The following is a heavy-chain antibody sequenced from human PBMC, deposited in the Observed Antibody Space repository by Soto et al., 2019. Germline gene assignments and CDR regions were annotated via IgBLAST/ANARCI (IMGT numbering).Heavy chain of an antibody. J-gene: IGHJ4*02. Sequence: ESGGGVVQPGRSLRLSCAASGFTFSSYAMHWVRQAPGKGLEWVAVISYDGSNKYYADSVKGRFTISRDNSKNTLYLQMNSLRAEDTAVYYCARERVGATFGSWGQGTLVTVSS. D-gene: IGHD1-26*01. CDR1: GFTFSSYA. CDR3: ARERVGATFGS. V-gene: IGHV3-30-3*01. CDR2: ISYDGSNK.